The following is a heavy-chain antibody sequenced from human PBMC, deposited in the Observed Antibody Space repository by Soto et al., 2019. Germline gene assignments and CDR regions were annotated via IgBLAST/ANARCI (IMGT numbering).Heavy chain of an antibody. CDR2: FYYSGST. CDR3: ARGALTTYFDY. J-gene: IGHJ4*02. Sequence: QVQLQESGPGLVKPSETLSLTCAVSGGSISSYYWSWIRQPPGKGLEWIGYFYYSGSTNYNPSLMSRVTISVDTSKSQFSLKLSSVTAADTAVYYCARGALTTYFDYWGQGTLVTVSS. CDR1: GGSISSYY. V-gene: IGHV4-59*01.